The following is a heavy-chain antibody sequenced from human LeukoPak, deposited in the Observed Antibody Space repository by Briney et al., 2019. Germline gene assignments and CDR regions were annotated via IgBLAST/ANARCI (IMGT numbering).Heavy chain of an antibody. Sequence: GGSLRLSCAASGFTFSDYYMNWVRQAPGKGLEWVSSISTSSSYIYYADSVKGRFTISRDNAKNSLYLQMNSLRAEDTAVYYCARRWSSPSFDMWGQGTMVTVSS. CDR1: GFTFSDYY. CDR3: ARRWSSPSFDM. J-gene: IGHJ3*02. D-gene: IGHD2-15*01. CDR2: ISTSSSYI. V-gene: IGHV3-21*01.